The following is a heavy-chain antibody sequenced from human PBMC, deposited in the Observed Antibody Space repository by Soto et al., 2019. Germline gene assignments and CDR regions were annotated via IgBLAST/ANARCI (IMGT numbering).Heavy chain of an antibody. V-gene: IGHV3-23*01. D-gene: IGHD1-7*01. CDR3: AKVAGTTRTNEDD. J-gene: IGHJ4*02. CDR1: GFTFSSYA. CDR2: VSADGGST. Sequence: EVQLLESGGGLVQPGGSLRLSCVASGFTFSSYAMTWVRQAPGKGLEWVSGVSADGGSTYYADSVKGRFTISRDNSKNTLYLQVNSPRAEDTAVYYCAKVAGTTRTNEDDWGQGTLVTVSS.